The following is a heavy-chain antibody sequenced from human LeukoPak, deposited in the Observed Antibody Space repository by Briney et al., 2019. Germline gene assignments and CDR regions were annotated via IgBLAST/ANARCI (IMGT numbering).Heavy chain of an antibody. CDR2: ISRYGDTT. J-gene: IGHJ5*02. V-gene: IGHV3-64D*06. Sequence: PGGSLRLPCSASGFTFSSYAMHWVRQAPGKGLEYVSAISRYGDTTYYADSVKGRFTISRDNSNNALYLQMSSLRTEDTAVYFCAYSSGYYHWGQGTLVTVSS. CDR1: GFTFSSYA. D-gene: IGHD3-22*01. CDR3: AYSSGYYH.